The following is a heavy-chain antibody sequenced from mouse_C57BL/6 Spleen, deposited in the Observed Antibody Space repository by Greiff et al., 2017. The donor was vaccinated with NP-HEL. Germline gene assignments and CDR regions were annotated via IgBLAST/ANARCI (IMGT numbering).Heavy chain of an antibody. Sequence: EVKLVESGGGLVKPGGSLKLSCAASGFTFSDYGMHWVRQAPEKGLEWVAYISSGSSTIYYADTVKGRFTISRDNAKDTLFLQMTSLRSEDTAMYYCARRWLPYYYAMEYWGQGTTVTVSS. J-gene: IGHJ4*01. CDR1: GFTFSDYG. V-gene: IGHV5-17*01. CDR3: ARRWLPYYYAMEY. D-gene: IGHD2-2*01. CDR2: ISSGSSTI.